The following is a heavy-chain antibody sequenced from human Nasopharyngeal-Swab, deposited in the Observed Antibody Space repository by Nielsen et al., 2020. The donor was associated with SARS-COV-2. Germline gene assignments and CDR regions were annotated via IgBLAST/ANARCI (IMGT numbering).Heavy chain of an antibody. J-gene: IGHJ5*02. Sequence: WIRQPPGKGLEWIGSIYHSGSTYYNPSLKSRVTISVDTSKNQFSLKLSSVTAADTVVYYCASGEENNWFDPWGQGTLVTVSS. V-gene: IGHV4-39*07. CDR3: ASGEENNWFDP. D-gene: IGHD3-10*01. CDR2: IYHSGST.